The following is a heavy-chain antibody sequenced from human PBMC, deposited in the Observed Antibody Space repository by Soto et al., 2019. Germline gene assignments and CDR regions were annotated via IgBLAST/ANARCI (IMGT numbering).Heavy chain of an antibody. Sequence: QVQLVESGGGVVQPGRSLRLSCAASGFTFSSYAMHWVRQALGKGLEWVAVISYDGSNKYYADSVKGRFTISRDNSKNTLYLQMNSLRAEDTAVYYCARDAVPITMIVVAPGGFDYWGQGTLVTVSS. D-gene: IGHD3-22*01. CDR2: ISYDGSNK. CDR1: GFTFSSYA. J-gene: IGHJ4*02. CDR3: ARDAVPITMIVVAPGGFDY. V-gene: IGHV3-30-3*01.